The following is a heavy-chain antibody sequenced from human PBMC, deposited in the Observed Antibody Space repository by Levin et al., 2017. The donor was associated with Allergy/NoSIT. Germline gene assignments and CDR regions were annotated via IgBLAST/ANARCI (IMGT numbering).Heavy chain of an antibody. D-gene: IGHD1-26*01. CDR1: GFTFSSYW. Sequence: GESLKISCAAAGFTFSSYWMHWVRQAPGKGLVWVSRIGSDGSNTNYADSVKGRFTISRDNAKNTLYLQMNSLRAEDTAVYYCARALIVGATSGGDYWGQGTLVTVSS. J-gene: IGHJ4*02. CDR3: ARALIVGATSGGDY. CDR2: IGSDGSNT. V-gene: IGHV3-74*01.